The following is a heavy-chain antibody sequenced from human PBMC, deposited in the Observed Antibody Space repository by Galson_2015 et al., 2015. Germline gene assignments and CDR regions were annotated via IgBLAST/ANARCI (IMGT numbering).Heavy chain of an antibody. CDR2: IYYSGST. D-gene: IGHD4-17*01. CDR1: GGSISSSSYY. J-gene: IGHJ4*02. CDR3: ARHPDYGDYGVEY. Sequence: TLSLTCTVSGGSISSSSYYWGWIRQPPGKGLEWIGSIYYSGSTYYNPSLKSRVTISVDTSKNQFSLKLSSVTAADTAVYYCARHPDYGDYGVEYWGQGTLVTVSS. V-gene: IGHV4-39*01.